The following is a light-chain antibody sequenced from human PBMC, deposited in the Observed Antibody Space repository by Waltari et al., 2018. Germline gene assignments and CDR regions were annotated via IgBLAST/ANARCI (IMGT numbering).Light chain of an antibody. J-gene: IGLJ1*01. CDR3: SSYTSTNTGV. V-gene: IGLV2-14*01. Sequence: QSALPQPASVSGSPGQSLTISCTGTSSDVGSYNYVPWYQQYPGKAPQLIIYAVSYRPSGISNRFSGSKSGNTATLTISGLQAEDEADYYCSSYTSTNTGVFGTGTKVTVL. CDR2: AVS. CDR1: SSDVGSYNY.